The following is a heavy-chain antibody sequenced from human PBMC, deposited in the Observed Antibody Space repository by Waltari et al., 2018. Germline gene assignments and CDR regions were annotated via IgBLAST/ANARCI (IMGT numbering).Heavy chain of an antibody. J-gene: IGHJ4*02. CDR2: SYSGGNT. Sequence: EVQLVESGGNLIQPGGSLRLSCAASGFTVRTNFISWVRQAPGKGRGWYSISYSGGNTIYQGSGKGRYTISSENYKNMVYLEMNSLRAEDTAVYYCAKQSPSYTRGWYPLESWGPGTLVTVSP. CDR3: AKQSPSYTRGWYPLES. CDR1: GFTVRTNF. V-gene: IGHV3-53*01. D-gene: IGHD6-19*01.